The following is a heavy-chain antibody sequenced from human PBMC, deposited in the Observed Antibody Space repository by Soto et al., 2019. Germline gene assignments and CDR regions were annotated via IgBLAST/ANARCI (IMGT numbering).Heavy chain of an antibody. D-gene: IGHD2-15*01. CDR2: IYPGDSET. J-gene: IGHJ3*02. CDR3: ARERLRAFDS. V-gene: IGHV5-51*01. CDR1: GYVVTCHS. Sequence: EGLKLLSTDTGYVVTCHSSGWLRQMPGKGLEWMGIIYPGDSETRYSPSFQGHVTTSADKSISTAYLQWSSLKASDTAMYYCARERLRAFDSWRQGTMVTVSS.